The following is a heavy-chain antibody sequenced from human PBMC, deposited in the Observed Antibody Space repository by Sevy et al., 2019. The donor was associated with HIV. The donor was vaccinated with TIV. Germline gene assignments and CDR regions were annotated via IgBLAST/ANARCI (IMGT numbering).Heavy chain of an antibody. D-gene: IGHD1-26*01. CDR3: ARPTPRIAPSSAAFFDY. V-gene: IGHV3-23*01. CDR1: GFTFSSFA. CDR2: ITGRGGSA. Sequence: GGSLRLSCAASGFTFSSFAMSWVRHIPGKGLEWVSTITGRGGSAYYADSVKGRFTLSRDNSNNTVFLQMNRLRDEDTAVYYCARPTPRIAPSSAAFFDYWGHGTLVTVSS. J-gene: IGHJ4*01.